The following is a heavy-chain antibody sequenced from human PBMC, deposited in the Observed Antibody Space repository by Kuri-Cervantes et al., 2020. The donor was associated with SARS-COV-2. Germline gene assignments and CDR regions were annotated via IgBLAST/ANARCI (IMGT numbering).Heavy chain of an antibody. Sequence: ASVKVSCKASGYTFTGYYMHWVRQAPGQGLEWMGIINPSGGSTSYAQKFQGRVTMTTDTSTSTAYMELRSLRSDDTAVYYCARDSPTLYTRRRRGVAIPSFDYWGQGTLVTVSS. CDR1: GYTFTGYY. D-gene: IGHD2-15*01. J-gene: IGHJ4*02. CDR2: INPSGGST. CDR3: ARDSPTLYTRRRRGVAIPSFDY. V-gene: IGHV1-46*01.